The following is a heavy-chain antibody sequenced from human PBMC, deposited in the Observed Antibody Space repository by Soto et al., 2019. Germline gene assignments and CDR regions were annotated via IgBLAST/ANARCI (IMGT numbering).Heavy chain of an antibody. Sequence: PSETLSLTCTVSGGSISSYYWSWIPQPPGKGLEWIGYIYYSGSTNYNPSLKSRVTISVDTSKNQFSLKLSSVTAADTAVYYCARLRRDGYNADYWGQGTLVTVSS. CDR3: ARLRRDGYNADY. CDR2: IYYSGST. J-gene: IGHJ4*02. D-gene: IGHD5-12*01. V-gene: IGHV4-59*01. CDR1: GGSISSYY.